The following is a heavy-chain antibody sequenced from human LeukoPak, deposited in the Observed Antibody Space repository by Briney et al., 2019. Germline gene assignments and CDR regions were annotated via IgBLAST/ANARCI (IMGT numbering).Heavy chain of an antibody. Sequence: PGGSLRLSCAASGFTFSSYVMSWVRQAPEKGLEWVSDISSSGDSTHYADSVKGRFTISRDNSKNTLFLQMNSLRAEDTAVYYCAKRAVGAAYYFDYWGQGTLVTVSS. J-gene: IGHJ4*02. D-gene: IGHD2-15*01. CDR3: AKRAVGAAYYFDY. V-gene: IGHV3-23*01. CDR2: ISSSGDST. CDR1: GFTFSSYV.